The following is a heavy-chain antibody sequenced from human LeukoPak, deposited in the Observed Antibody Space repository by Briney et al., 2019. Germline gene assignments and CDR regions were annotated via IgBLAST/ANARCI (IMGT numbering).Heavy chain of an antibody. V-gene: IGHV1-2*02. Sequence: ASVKVSCKASGYTFTGSYMHWVRQAPGQGLEWMGWINPNRGGTKYALKFQGRVTMTRDTSINTAYMELTRLRSDDTAVYYCARGDGSSWTNFDFWGQGTLVTVSS. D-gene: IGHD6-13*01. CDR1: GYTFTGSY. CDR2: INPNRGGT. J-gene: IGHJ4*02. CDR3: ARGDGSSWTNFDF.